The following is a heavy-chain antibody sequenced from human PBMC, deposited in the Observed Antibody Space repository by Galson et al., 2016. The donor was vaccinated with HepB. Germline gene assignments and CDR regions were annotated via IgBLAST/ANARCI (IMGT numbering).Heavy chain of an antibody. V-gene: IGHV4-34*01. D-gene: IGHD6-19*01. CDR3: AIGLTHSSGCIDY. Sequence: SETLSLTCAAYGASFSGFHWSWVRQPPGKGLAWIGEINYRGSTNHNPSLKSRVTISVDTSKRQFSLKLNSVTAADTAVYYCAIGLTHSSGCIDYWGQGALVTVTS. CDR2: INYRGST. J-gene: IGHJ4*02. CDR1: GASFSGFH.